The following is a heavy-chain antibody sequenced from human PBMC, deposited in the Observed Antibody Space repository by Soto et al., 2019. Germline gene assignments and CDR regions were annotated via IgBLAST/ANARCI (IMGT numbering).Heavy chain of an antibody. CDR1: GFTFSSYA. D-gene: IGHD2-15*01. J-gene: IGHJ5*02. CDR3: AKDSRSYCSGGSCTKFDP. CDR2: ISGSGGST. Sequence: GGSLRLSCAASGFTFSSYAMSWVRQAPVKGLEWVSAISGSGGSTYYADSVKGRFTISRDNSKNTLYLQMNSLRAEDTAVYYCAKDSRSYCSGGSCTKFDPWGQGTLVTVYS. V-gene: IGHV3-23*01.